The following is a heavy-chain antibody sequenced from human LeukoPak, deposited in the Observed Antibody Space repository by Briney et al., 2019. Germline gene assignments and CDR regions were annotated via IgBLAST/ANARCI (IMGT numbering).Heavy chain of an antibody. D-gene: IGHD2-2*01. CDR1: GFTFSSYA. Sequence: PGGSLRLSCAASGFTFSSYAMSWVRQAPGKGLEWVSSILVSGGNTYYADSVKGRFTISRDNSKNTLYLQMNSLRAEDTAVYFCARSAYVPAAIYFDYWGQGTLVTVSS. V-gene: IGHV3-23*01. J-gene: IGHJ4*02. CDR3: ARSAYVPAAIYFDY. CDR2: ILVSGGNT.